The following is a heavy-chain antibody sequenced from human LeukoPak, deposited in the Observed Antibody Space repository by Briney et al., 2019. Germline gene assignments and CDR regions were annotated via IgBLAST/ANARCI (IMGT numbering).Heavy chain of an antibody. Sequence: QSGGSLRLSCAASGFTFSSYGMHWVRQAPGKGLEWVAVISYDGSNKYYADSVKGRFTISRDNSKNTLYLQMNSLRAEDTAVYYCAKDQRAAAFAPDAFDIWGQGTMVTVSS. CDR3: AKDQRAAAFAPDAFDI. CDR2: ISYDGSNK. CDR1: GFTFSSYG. D-gene: IGHD6-13*01. J-gene: IGHJ3*02. V-gene: IGHV3-30*18.